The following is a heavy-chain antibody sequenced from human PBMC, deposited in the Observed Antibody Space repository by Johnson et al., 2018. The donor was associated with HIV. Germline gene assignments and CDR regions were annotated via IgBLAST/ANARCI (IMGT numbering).Heavy chain of an antibody. CDR1: GFTFSNAW. D-gene: IGHD1-1*01. Sequence: VQLVESGGGLVQPGGSLRLSCAGSGFTFSNAWMSWVRQAPGKGLEWVGRIKSKTDGGTTDYGAPVKGRFSISRDDSRKTLYLQMNSLKTEDTALYYCTTDSSGGYAFDIWGQGTVVTVS. CDR3: TTDSSGGYAFDI. J-gene: IGHJ3*02. CDR2: IKSKTDGGTT. V-gene: IGHV3-15*01.